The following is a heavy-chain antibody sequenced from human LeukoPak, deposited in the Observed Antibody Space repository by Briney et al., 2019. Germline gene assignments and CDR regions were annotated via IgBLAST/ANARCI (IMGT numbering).Heavy chain of an antibody. CDR1: GFTFTKCA. CDR3: AKDRLELRFLEWLTQEGDY. CDR2: ITATGDTA. Sequence: PGGSLRLSCVASGFTFTKCAMSWIRQAPGKGLEWVAIITATGDTAYYADSVKGRFTISRDNSKNTLYLQMNSLRAEDTAVYYCAKDRLELRFLEWLTQEGDYWGQGTLVTVSS. V-gene: IGHV3-23*01. J-gene: IGHJ4*02. D-gene: IGHD3-3*01.